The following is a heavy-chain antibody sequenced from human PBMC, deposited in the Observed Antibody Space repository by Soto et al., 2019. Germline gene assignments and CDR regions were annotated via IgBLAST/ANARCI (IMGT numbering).Heavy chain of an antibody. J-gene: IGHJ6*03. CDR2: IYYSGST. CDR3: ARLHSGYYYYYYMDV. CDR1: GGSISSSSYY. D-gene: IGHD3-10*01. V-gene: IGHV4-39*01. Sequence: SETLSLTCTVSGGSISSSSYYWGWIRQPPGKGLGWIGSIYYSGSTYYNPSLKSRVTISVDTSKNQFSLKLSSVTAADTAVYYCARLHSGYYYYYYMDVWGKGTTVTVSS.